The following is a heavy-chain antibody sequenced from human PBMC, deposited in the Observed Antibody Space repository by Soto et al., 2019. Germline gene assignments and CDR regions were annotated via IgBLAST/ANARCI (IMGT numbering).Heavy chain of an antibody. J-gene: IGHJ6*02. CDR2: IYHSGST. CDR3: ARVSGSYYYGMDV. D-gene: IGHD6-19*01. CDR1: GGSISSSNW. Sequence: QVQLQESGPGLVKPSGTLSLTCAVSGGSISSSNWWSWVRQPPGKGLEWIGEIYHSGSTNYNPALKSRLTISVDKSKNQFSLKLRSVIAADTAVYYCARVSGSYYYGMDVWGQGTTVTVSS. V-gene: IGHV4-4*02.